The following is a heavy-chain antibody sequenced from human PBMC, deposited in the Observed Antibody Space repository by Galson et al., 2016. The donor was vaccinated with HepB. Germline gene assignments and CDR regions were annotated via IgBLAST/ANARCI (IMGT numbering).Heavy chain of an antibody. CDR1: GGLVSSNNHY. V-gene: IGHV4-61*01. CDR2: IYYSGTT. CDR3: ARGTPAYSTGWSNYFDN. J-gene: IGHJ4*02. Sequence: SETLSLTCSVSGGLVSSNNHYWNWIRQPPGKGLEWIGYIYYSGTTNYNPSLKSRVTISVDTSKDQFSLQLRSVTAADTALYYCARGTPAYSTGWSNYFDNWGQGILVTVSS. D-gene: IGHD6-19*01.